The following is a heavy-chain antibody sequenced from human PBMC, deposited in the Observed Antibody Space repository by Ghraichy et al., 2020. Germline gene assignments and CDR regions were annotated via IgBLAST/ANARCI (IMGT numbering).Heavy chain of an antibody. D-gene: IGHD2-15*01. CDR1: GGSIRNYY. CDR3: ARVGPGYCSDGNCYLGFFHY. Sequence: SETLSLTCTVSGGSIRNYYWSWIRQPPGKGLEWLGYIYYSGGTNYNPSLKSRVTISADTSRNQFSLKLTSVTAADTAVYYCARVGPGYCSDGNCYLGFFHYWGQGTLVTVPS. CDR2: IYYSGGT. V-gene: IGHV4-59*01. J-gene: IGHJ4*02.